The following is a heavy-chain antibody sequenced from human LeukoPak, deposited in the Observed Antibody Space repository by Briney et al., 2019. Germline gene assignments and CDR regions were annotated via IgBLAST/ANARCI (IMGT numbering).Heavy chain of an antibody. CDR2: IIPILGIA. Sequence: ASVKVSCKASGGTFSSYAISWVRQAPGQGLEWMGRIIPILGIANYAQKFQGRVTMTRDTSISTAYMELSRLRSDDTAVYYCARDTSSGWYDWGQGTLVTVSS. CDR3: ARDTSSGWYD. J-gene: IGHJ4*02. V-gene: IGHV1-69*04. D-gene: IGHD6-19*01. CDR1: GGTFSSYA.